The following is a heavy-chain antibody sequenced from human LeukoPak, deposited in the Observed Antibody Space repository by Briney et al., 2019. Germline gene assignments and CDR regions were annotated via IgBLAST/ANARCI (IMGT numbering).Heavy chain of an antibody. CDR2: INHSGTT. V-gene: IGHV4-34*01. CDR1: GGSFSGYY. D-gene: IGHD3-16*01. Sequence: SETLSLTCAVYGGSFSGYYRSWIRQPPGKGLEWIGEINHSGTTNYNPSLKSRATISVDTSKNQFSLKLSSVTAADTAVYYCARTRTGDLDFWGQGTLVTVSS. J-gene: IGHJ4*02. CDR3: ARTRTGDLDF.